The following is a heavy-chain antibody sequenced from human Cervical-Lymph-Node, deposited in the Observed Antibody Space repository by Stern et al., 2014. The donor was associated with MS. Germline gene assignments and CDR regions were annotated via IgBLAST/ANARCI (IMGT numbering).Heavy chain of an antibody. V-gene: IGHV1-18*04. CDR1: GYTFTRYG. CDR3: ARSGTRVPRGY. D-gene: IGHD6-25*01. Sequence: QVQLVQSGPEVKKPGASVKVSCKASGYTFTRYGIAWVRQAPGQGLAWMGWIIAYNGNTNYERKLQGRVTLTTNTTTSTAYMELRSLRSDDTAIYFCARSGTRVPRGYWGQGTLITVSS. CDR2: IIAYNGNT. J-gene: IGHJ4*02.